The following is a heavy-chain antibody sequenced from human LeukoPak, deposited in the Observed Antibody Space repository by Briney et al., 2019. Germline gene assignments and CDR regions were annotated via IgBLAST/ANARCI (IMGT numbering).Heavy chain of an antibody. D-gene: IGHD5-12*01. CDR3: ARDGATFSGYDWYYYMDV. V-gene: IGHV3-7*01. J-gene: IGHJ6*03. CDR2: IKQDGSEK. CDR1: GFTFSNYW. Sequence: PGGSLRLSCAASGFTFSNYWMSWVRQAPGKGLEWGANIKQDGSEKYYVDSVKGRFTISRDNAKNSLYLQMNSLRAEDTAVYYCARDGATFSGYDWYYYMDVWGKGTTVTVSS.